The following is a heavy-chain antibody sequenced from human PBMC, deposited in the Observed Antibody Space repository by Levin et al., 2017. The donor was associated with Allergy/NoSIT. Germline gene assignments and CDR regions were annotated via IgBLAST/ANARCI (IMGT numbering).Heavy chain of an antibody. J-gene: IGHJ4*02. V-gene: IGHV3-53*01. D-gene: IGHD3-10*01. CDR3: VRERGRGVISPYFDY. Sequence: SGGSLRLSCAASGFSVSSNYMSWVRQAPGKGLEWVSVIYSGGGTTSYAGSVKGRFTIFRDTSKNTVYLQMNSLTVEDTAVYYCVRERGRGVISPYFDYWGQGILVTVSS. CDR2: IYSGGGTT. CDR1: GFSVSSNY.